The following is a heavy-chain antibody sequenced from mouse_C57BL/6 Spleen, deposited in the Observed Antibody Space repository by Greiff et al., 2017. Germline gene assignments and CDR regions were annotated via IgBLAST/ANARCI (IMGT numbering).Heavy chain of an antibody. CDR1: GYTFTDYE. D-gene: IGHD4-1*01. J-gene: IGHJ3*01. CDR2: IDPETGGT. Sequence: VQLQQSGAELVRPGASVTLSCKASGYTFTDYEMHWVKQTPVHGLEWIGAIDPETGGTAYNQKFKGKAILTADKSSSTAYMELRSLTSEDSAVYDCTNWAWLAYWGQGTLVTVSA. V-gene: IGHV1-15*01. CDR3: TNWAWLAY.